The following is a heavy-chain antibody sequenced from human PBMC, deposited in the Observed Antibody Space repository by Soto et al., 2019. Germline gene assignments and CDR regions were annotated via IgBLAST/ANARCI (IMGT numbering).Heavy chain of an antibody. D-gene: IGHD6-13*01. CDR3: ARVRGQQQRSYYYYDMGV. Sequence: GASVKVSCKASGYTFTSYGISWVRQAPGQGLEGMGWISGYDGNTNYAQKVQGRVTMTTDTSTSTAYMELRRLRSDDSARYYCARVRGQQQRSYYYYDMGVWRQGTRVTVSS. V-gene: IGHV1-18*04. CDR2: ISGYDGNT. CDR1: GYTFTSYG. J-gene: IGHJ6*01.